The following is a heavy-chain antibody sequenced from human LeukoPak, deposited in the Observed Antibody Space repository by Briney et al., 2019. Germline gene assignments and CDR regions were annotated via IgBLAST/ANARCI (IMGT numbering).Heavy chain of an antibody. V-gene: IGHV3-13*01. CDR2: IGTAGDT. CDR3: ARSGEDWYFDL. D-gene: IGHD2-21*01. J-gene: IGHJ2*01. CDR1: GFTFSNYD. Sequence: GGSLRLSCAASGFTFSNYDMHWVRHATGKGLEWVSAIGTAGDTYYPGSVKGRFTISRENAKNSLYLQMNSLRAGGTAVYYCARSGEDWYFDLWGRGTLVTVSS.